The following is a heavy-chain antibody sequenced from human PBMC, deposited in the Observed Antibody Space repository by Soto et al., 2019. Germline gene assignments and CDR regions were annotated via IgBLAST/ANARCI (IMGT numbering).Heavy chain of an antibody. CDR2: IYYSGIT. CDR3: ARVGDYDFWSGYSKPTYYFDY. Sequence: SETLSLTCTVSGGSISSYYWSWIRQPPGKGLEWIGYIYYSGITNYNPSLKSRVTISVDTSKNQFSLKLSSVTAADTAVYYCARVGDYDFWSGYSKPTYYFDYWGQGTLVTVSS. D-gene: IGHD3-3*01. V-gene: IGHV4-59*01. CDR1: GGSISSYY. J-gene: IGHJ4*02.